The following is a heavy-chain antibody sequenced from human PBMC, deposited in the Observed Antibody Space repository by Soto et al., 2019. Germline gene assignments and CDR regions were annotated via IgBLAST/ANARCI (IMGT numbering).Heavy chain of an antibody. CDR2: TRSKAHSYAT. CDR3: TRHTVDY. CDR1: GFSFSDSA. D-gene: IGHD4-4*01. Sequence: GGSLRLSCAASGFSFSDSAIHWVRQASGKGLEWVGRTRSKAHSYATAFAASVKGSFTISRDVSKNTVYLQMNSLKTEDTAVYYCTRHTVDYWGQGTLVTVSS. J-gene: IGHJ4*02. V-gene: IGHV3-73*01.